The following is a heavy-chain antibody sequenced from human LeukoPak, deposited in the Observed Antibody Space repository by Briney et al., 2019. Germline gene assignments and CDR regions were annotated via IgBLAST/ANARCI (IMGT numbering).Heavy chain of an antibody. J-gene: IGHJ4*02. Sequence: GGSLRLSCAASGFTFSNYRMSWVRQAPGKGLEWVANIKEDGSEKYYVDSVKGRFTISRDNARNSLYLQMNSLRAEDTAVYYCASGRQLGYWGQGTLVTVSS. CDR2: IKEDGSEK. CDR1: GFTFSNYR. V-gene: IGHV3-7*01. D-gene: IGHD6-13*01. CDR3: ASGRQLGY.